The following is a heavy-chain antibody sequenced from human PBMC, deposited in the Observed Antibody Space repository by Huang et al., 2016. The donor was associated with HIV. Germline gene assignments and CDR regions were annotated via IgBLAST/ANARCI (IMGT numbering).Heavy chain of an antibody. CDR1: GASIASGSYF. D-gene: IGHD3-3*01. CDR2: IYTTGST. V-gene: IGHV4-61*09. J-gene: IGHJ4*02. Sequence: VQLQESGPGLVKPSQTLSLSCNVSGASIASGSYFWNWIRQPAGGGREWIGHIYTTGSTDYNPSLKSRVAVSSDTAKNQFSLSLRSVTAADTAVYFCARGRVTSSGVVQSYDYWGQGNLVTVSS. CDR3: ARGRVTSSGVVQSYDY.